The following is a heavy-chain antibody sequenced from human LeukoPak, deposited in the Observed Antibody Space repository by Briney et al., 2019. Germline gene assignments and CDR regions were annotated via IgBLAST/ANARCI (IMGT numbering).Heavy chain of an antibody. J-gene: IGHJ6*03. Sequence: GGSLRLSCAPSGFTFSTYNLNWVRQAPGKGLEWVSSISSSSSYIYYGDSVKGRFTVSRDNAKNSLYLQMNSLRAEDTAVYYCARIVEQLVFDYYYYMDVWGKGTTVTVSS. CDR2: ISSSSSYI. CDR3: ARIVEQLVFDYYYYMDV. CDR1: GFTFSTYN. V-gene: IGHV3-21*01. D-gene: IGHD6-6*01.